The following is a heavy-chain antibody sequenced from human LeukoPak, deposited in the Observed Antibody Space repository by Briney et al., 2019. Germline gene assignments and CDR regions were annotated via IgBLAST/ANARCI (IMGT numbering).Heavy chain of an antibody. CDR2: INPSGGST. V-gene: IGHV1-46*01. J-gene: IGHJ6*02. CDR3: ARSGSYYNVYYYYYGMDV. Sequence: ASVTVSCKASGYTFTSYYMHWVRQAPGQGLEWMGIINPSGGSTSYAQKFQGRVTMTRDTSTSTVYMELSSLRSEDTAVYYCARSGSYYNVYYYYYGMDVWGQGTTVTVSS. D-gene: IGHD3-10*01. CDR1: GYTFTSYY.